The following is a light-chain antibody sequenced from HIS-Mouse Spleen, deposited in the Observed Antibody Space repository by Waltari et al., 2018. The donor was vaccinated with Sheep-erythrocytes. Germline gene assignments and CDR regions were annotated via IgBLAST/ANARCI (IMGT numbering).Light chain of an antibody. V-gene: IGKV1-39*01. CDR1: QRIGSY. CDR3: QQSYSTPPT. Sequence: DIQMTQSPSSLSASVGERVTITCRASQRIGSYLNWYQQKPGKAPKLLIYAASSLQSGVPSRFSGSGAGTDFTLTISSLQPEDFATYYCQQSYSTPPTFGGGTKVEIK. CDR2: AAS. J-gene: IGKJ4*01.